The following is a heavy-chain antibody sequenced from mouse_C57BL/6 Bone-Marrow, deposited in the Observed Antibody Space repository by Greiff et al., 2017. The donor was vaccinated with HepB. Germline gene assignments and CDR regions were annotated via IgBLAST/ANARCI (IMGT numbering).Heavy chain of an antibody. CDR1: GFTFSSYG. Sequence: EVQVVESGGVLVKPGGSLKLSCAASGFTFSSYGMSWVRQTPDQSLEWVATISSGGSYTYYPDNVKGRFTISRDNAKNTLYLQISSLKSEDTAMYYCARHLVWFAYWGQGTLLTVSA. CDR3: ARHLVWFAY. V-gene: IGHV5-6*01. CDR2: ISSGGSYT. J-gene: IGHJ3*01.